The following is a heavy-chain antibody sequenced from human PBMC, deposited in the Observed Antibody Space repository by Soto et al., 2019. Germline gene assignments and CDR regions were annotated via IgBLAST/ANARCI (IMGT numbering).Heavy chain of an antibody. V-gene: IGHV3-48*01. D-gene: IGHD6-13*01. Sequence: EVQLVESGGGLVQPGGSLRLSCAASGFTFSSYSMNWVRQAPGKGLEWVSYISSSSSTIYYADSVKGRFTISRDNAKTSLYPQMNSLRAEDTAVSYCARHPERIAEIGWFDPWGQGTLVTVSS. CDR2: ISSSSSTI. CDR1: GFTFSSYS. J-gene: IGHJ5*02. CDR3: ARHPERIAEIGWFDP.